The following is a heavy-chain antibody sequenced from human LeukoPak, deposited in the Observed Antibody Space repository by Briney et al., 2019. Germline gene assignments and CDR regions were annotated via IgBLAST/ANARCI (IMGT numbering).Heavy chain of an antibody. J-gene: IGHJ4*02. CDR2: INTYNGNT. Sequence: ASVTVSCKASGYTFTNYGLSWVRQAPGQGLEWVGWINTYNGNTNYAQKLQGRVTMTADTSTSTGYMELRSLTSDDTAIYYCTRENVITFGGVIVIPAVDYWGQGTLVTVSS. CDR3: TRENVITFGGVIVIPAVDY. V-gene: IGHV1-18*01. CDR1: GYTFTNYG. D-gene: IGHD3-16*02.